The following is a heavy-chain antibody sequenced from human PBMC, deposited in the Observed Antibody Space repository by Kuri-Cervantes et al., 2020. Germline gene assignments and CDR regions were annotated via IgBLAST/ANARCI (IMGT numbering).Heavy chain of an antibody. D-gene: IGHD5-18*01. Sequence: SETLSLTCAVYGGSFSGYYWSWIRQPPGKGLERIGEINHSGSTNYNPSLKSRVTISVDTSKNQFSLKLSSVTAADTAVYYCARVAGGLYSYGFDYWGQGTLVTVSS. CDR1: GGSFSGYY. J-gene: IGHJ4*02. CDR2: INHSGST. V-gene: IGHV4-34*01. CDR3: ARVAGGLYSYGFDY.